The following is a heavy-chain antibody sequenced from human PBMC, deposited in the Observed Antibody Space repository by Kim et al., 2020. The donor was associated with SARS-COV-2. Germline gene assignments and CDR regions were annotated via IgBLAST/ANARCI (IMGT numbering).Heavy chain of an antibody. CDR3: ARETQIRFLEWFNWFDP. J-gene: IGHJ5*02. Sequence: LKSRVTISVDTSKNQFSLKLSSVTAADTAVYYCARETQIRFLEWFNWFDPWGQGTLVTVSS. D-gene: IGHD3-3*01. V-gene: IGHV4-34*01.